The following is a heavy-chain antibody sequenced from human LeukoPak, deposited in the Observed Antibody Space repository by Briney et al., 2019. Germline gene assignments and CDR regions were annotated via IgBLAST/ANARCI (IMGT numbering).Heavy chain of an antibody. D-gene: IGHD6-19*01. CDR2: ISSSSSYT. CDR1: GFTFSSYS. CDR3: ARDRAVAGKGKWFDP. Sequence: GGSLRLSCAASGFTFSSYSMNWVRQAPGKGLEWVSYISSSSSYTNYADSVKGRFTISRDNAKNSLYLQMNSLRAEDTAVYYCARDRAVAGKGKWFDPWGQGTLVTVSS. V-gene: IGHV3-21*05. J-gene: IGHJ5*02.